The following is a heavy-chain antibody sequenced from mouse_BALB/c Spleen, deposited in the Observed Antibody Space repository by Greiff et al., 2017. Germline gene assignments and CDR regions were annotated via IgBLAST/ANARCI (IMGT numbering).Heavy chain of an antibody. CDR3: GRDSARWDGFAY. D-gene: IGHD3-3*01. CDR1: GFTFSSYG. V-gene: IGHV5-6-3*01. Sequence: EVKLVESGGGLVQPGGSLKLSCAASGFTFSSYGMSWVRQTPDKRLELVATINSNGGGTNYTDNVKGRFTISRDNAKNTLYLQLSSLKSEDAAMFYCGRDSARWDGFAYWGQGTLVTVSA. J-gene: IGHJ3*01. CDR2: INSNGGGT.